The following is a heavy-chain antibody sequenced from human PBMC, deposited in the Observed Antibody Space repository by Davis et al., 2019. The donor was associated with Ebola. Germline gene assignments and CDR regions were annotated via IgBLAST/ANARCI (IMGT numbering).Heavy chain of an antibody. J-gene: IGHJ4*02. Sequence: GGSLRLSCAFSGFSASLYSMNWVRQAPGKGLEWVSYISSTSRTMYYADSVKGRFTISRDNAKNSVYLQLNSLRDEDTAVYYCARSLGDIVLVPAALVPDYWGQGTLVTVSS. CDR3: ARSLGDIVLVPAALVPDY. CDR2: ISSTSRTM. CDR1: GFSASLYS. V-gene: IGHV3-48*02. D-gene: IGHD2-2*01.